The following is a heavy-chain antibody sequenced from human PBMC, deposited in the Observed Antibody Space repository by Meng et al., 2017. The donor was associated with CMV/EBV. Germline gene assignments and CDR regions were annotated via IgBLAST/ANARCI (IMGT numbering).Heavy chain of an antibody. D-gene: IGHD6-13*01. V-gene: IGHV1-69*05. J-gene: IGHJ5*02. CDR2: IIPIFGTA. CDR3: ARVGISSSWYEPGTGWFDP. Sequence: SVKVSCKASGGTFSSYAISWVRQAPGQGLEWLGGIIPIFGTANYAQKFQGRVTITTDESTSTAYMELSSLRSEDTAVYYCARVGISSSWYEPGTGWFDPWGQGTLVTVSS. CDR1: GGTFSSYA.